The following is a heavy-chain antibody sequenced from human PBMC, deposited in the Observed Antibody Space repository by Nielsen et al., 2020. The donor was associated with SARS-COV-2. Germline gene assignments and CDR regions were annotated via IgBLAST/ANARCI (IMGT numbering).Heavy chain of an antibody. CDR1: GFTFSNYA. CDR2: ISDSGAYT. V-gene: IGHV3-11*03. Sequence: GESLKISCVASGFTFSNYAMTWIRQAPGKGLEWLSYISDSGAYTNYADSVKGRFTISRDNAKNSLFLQMNSLSADDTAVYYCARKGGGYYGSGERLSYYYYGMDVWGQGTTATVSS. CDR3: ARKGGGYYGSGERLSYYYYGMDV. J-gene: IGHJ6*02. D-gene: IGHD3-10*01.